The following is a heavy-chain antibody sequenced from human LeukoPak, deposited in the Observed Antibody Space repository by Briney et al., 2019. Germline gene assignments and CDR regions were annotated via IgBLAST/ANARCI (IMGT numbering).Heavy chain of an antibody. CDR1: GFTLSNYA. V-gene: IGHV3-30*04. CDR3: ARAPVRGVIITSYYYYAMDV. J-gene: IGHJ6*02. D-gene: IGHD3-10*01. Sequence: PGGSLRLSCAASGFTLSNYAMHWVRQAPGKGLEWVAVISFDGRGKHYADSVKGRFTISRDNSQNTLYLQMNSLRSEDSAVFYCARAPVRGVIITSYYYYAMDVWGQGTTVIVSS. CDR2: ISFDGRGK.